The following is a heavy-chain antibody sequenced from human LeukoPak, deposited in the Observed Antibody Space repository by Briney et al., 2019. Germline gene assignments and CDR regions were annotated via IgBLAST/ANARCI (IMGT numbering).Heavy chain of an antibody. Sequence: GGSLRLSCAASGFTVSSNYMSWVRQAPGKGLEWVSVIYSGGSTYYADSVKGRFTISRDNSKNTLYLQMNSLRAEDTAVYYCARDHGVACSSTSCSRYYYYGMDVWGQGTTVTVSS. CDR2: IYSGGST. D-gene: IGHD2-2*01. CDR3: ARDHGVACSSTSCSRYYYYGMDV. V-gene: IGHV3-66*01. CDR1: GFTVSSNY. J-gene: IGHJ6*02.